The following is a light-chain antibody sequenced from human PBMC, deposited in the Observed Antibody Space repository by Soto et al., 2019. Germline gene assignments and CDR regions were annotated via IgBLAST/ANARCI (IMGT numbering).Light chain of an antibody. J-gene: IGKJ5*01. CDR3: MQGTHWPIT. V-gene: IGKV2-30*02. CDR1: QSLVHSDGIAY. Sequence: DVVMTQSPLSLPVTLGQPASISCRSKQSLVHSDGIAYFSWFQQRPGRSPRRLIYKVSNRDSGVPARFSGSGSGTDFALKISRVEAEDVGVYYCMQGTHWPITFGQGTRPEIK. CDR2: KVS.